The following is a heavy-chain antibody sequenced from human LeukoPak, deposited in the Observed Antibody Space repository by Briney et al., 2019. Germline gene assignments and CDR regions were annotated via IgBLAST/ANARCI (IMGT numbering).Heavy chain of an antibody. CDR1: GFTFGGLW. V-gene: IGHV3-74*01. CDR3: ARDTMLGMGNP. Sequence: GGSLRLSCAASGFTFGGLWMHWVRQAPGKGLVWVSRINSDGSNTYYADSVKGRFTISRDNAKNTLYLQMNSLRVEDTAVYYCARDTMLGMGNPWGQGTLVTVSS. J-gene: IGHJ5*02. D-gene: IGHD3-10*02. CDR2: INSDGSNT.